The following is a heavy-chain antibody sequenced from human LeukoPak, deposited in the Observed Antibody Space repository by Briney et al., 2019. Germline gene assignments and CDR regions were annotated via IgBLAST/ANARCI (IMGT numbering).Heavy chain of an antibody. D-gene: IGHD5-24*01. CDR2: ISGSGGST. Sequence: GGLRLSCAASGFTFSSYGMSWVRQAPGKGLEWVSAISGSGGSTYYADSVKGRFTISRDNSKNTVYLQMNSLSAEDATVYYCVKDDGWVQYANWGQGTLVTVSS. CDR1: GFTFSSYG. CDR3: VKDDGWVQYAN. V-gene: IGHV3-23*01. J-gene: IGHJ4*02.